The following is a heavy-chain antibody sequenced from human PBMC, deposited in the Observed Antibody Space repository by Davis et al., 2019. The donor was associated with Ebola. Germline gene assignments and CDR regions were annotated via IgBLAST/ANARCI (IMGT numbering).Heavy chain of an antibody. J-gene: IGHJ4*02. Sequence: PGGSLRLSCAASGFTFSSYAMHWVRQAPGKGLEWVAVISYDGSNKYYADSVKGRFTISRDNSKNTLYLQMGSLRAEDMAVYYCARGGGYWALPADYWGQGTLVTVSS. CDR1: GFTFSSYA. CDR3: ARGGGYWALPADY. D-gene: IGHD1-26*01. V-gene: IGHV3-30*14. CDR2: ISYDGSNK.